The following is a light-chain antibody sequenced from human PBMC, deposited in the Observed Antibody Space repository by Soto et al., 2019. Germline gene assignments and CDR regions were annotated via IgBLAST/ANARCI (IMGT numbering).Light chain of an antibody. Sequence: QSVLTQPPSASGTPGQRVTISCSGSSSNIGSNTVNWYQQLPGTAPKLLIYSNNQRHSGVPDRFSASKSGTSASLAISGLQSEDEADYYCAAWDDSLNGLFGGGTKLTVL. CDR2: SNN. CDR1: SSNIGSNT. J-gene: IGLJ2*01. V-gene: IGLV1-44*01. CDR3: AAWDDSLNGL.